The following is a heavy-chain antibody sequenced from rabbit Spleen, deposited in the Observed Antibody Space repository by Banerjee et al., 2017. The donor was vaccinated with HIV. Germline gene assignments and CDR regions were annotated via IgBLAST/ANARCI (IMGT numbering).Heavy chain of an antibody. D-gene: IGHD4-1*01. V-gene: IGHV1S7*01. CDR1: GIDFTSYY. Sequence: QLTETGGGLVQPGGSLTLSCKASGIDFTSYYLTWVRQAPGKGLEWIGIIYPAKGSTDYASWVNGRFTISSDNAQSTVDLKMTSLTAADTATYFCARAIVPWLGLTRLDLWGQGTLVTVS. J-gene: IGHJ3*01. CDR2: IYPAKGST. CDR3: ARAIVPWLGLTRLDL.